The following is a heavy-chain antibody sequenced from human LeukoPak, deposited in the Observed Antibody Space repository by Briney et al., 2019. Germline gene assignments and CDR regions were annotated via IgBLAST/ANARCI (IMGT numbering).Heavy chain of an antibody. CDR2: INPSGGST. CDR3: ATTRKGGYDY. V-gene: IGHV1-46*03. J-gene: IGHJ4*02. CDR1: GYTFTSYY. Sequence: ASVKVSCKASGYTFTSYYMHWVRQAPGQGLEWMGIINPSGGSTSYAQKFQGRVTTTRDTSTSTVYMELSSLRSEDTAVYYCATTRKGGYDYWGQGTLVTVSS. D-gene: IGHD5-12*01.